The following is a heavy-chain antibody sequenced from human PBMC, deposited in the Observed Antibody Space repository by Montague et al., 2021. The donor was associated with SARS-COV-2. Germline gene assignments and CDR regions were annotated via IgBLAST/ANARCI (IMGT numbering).Heavy chain of an antibody. CDR1: GFSIGSGDY. Sequence: SETLSLTCTVSGFSIGSGDYWGWIRQPPGKRLEWIGSIYHSGTTXXNPSLQSRLTMSIGTSTNQFSLRLTSVTAADTAVFFCVREKAGGLRNVFDIWGQGTTVTVSS. CDR2: IYHSGTT. CDR3: VREKAGGLRNVFDI. V-gene: IGHV4-38-2*02. J-gene: IGHJ3*02.